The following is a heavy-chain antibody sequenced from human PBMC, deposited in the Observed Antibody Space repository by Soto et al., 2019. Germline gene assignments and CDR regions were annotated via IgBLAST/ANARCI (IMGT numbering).Heavy chain of an antibody. D-gene: IGHD2-21*01. CDR1: GWSISSYY. CDR2: IYYRANP. CDR3: ASRYGDNYDY. Sequence: PSETLSLTCTVSGWSISSYYWSWIRQPPGKGLEWIGYIYYRANPNYNPSLKSRVTISQDTSKNQFSLKLSSVTAADTAVYYCASRYGDNYDYRSQGTLVTVSA. J-gene: IGHJ4*02. V-gene: IGHV4-59*08.